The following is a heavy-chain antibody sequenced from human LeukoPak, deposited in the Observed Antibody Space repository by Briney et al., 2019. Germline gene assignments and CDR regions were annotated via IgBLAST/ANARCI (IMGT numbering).Heavy chain of an antibody. CDR1: GGSISSSNW. CDR3: ARAGGYCSSTSCYGSEDAFDI. Sequence: SETLSLTCAVSGGSISSSNWWSWVRQPPGKGLEWIGEIYHSGSTNYNPSLKSRVTISVDKSKNQFSLKLSSVTAADTAVYYCARAGGYCSSTSCYGSEDAFDIWGQGTMVTVSS. CDR2: IYHSGST. J-gene: IGHJ3*02. V-gene: IGHV4-4*02. D-gene: IGHD2-2*01.